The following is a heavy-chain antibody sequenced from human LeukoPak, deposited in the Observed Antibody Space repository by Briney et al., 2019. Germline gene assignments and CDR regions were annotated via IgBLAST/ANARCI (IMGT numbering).Heavy chain of an antibody. CDR1: GFTFSSYW. CDR3: ARGLRGPDY. J-gene: IGHJ4*02. Sequence: GGSLRLSCAASGFTFSSYWMHWVRQAPGKGLERVSRINNDGSDTTYADSVKGRFTVSRDNAKNTLYVEMNSLRADDTAVYYCARGLRGPDYWGQGTLVTVSS. V-gene: IGHV3-74*01. D-gene: IGHD3-10*01. CDR2: INNDGSDT.